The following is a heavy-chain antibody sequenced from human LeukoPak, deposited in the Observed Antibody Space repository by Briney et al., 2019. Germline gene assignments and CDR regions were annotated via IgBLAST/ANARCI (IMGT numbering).Heavy chain of an antibody. CDR3: ARRHAAMVRGVIDYYYMDG. J-gene: IGHJ6*03. CDR2: ISAYNGNT. D-gene: IGHD3-10*01. V-gene: IGHV1-18*01. CDR1: GYTFTSYG. Sequence: AASVKVSCTASGYTFTSYGISWVRQAPGQGLEWMGWISAYNGNTNYAQRLQGRVTITTDISTSTAYMELRSLRSDGTAVYYCARRHAAMVRGVIDYYYMDGWGKGTTVTVSS.